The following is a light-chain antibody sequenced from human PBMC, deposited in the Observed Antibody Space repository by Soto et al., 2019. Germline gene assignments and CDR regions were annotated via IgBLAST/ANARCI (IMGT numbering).Light chain of an antibody. CDR2: DST. Sequence: LSPATLSLSTGERATRSCRASQSIHTSLAWYQQKSGKPPRLVIYDSTLRANGVPDRFGGSRSGTEFTLTINSLEPEDFAVYYCQQRNVWPPITFGQRRLLEVK. V-gene: IGKV3-11*01. CDR1: QSIHTS. J-gene: IGKJ5*01. CDR3: QQRNVWPPIT.